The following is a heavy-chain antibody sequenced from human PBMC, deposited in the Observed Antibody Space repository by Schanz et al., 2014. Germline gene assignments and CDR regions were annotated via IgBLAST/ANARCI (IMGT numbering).Heavy chain of an antibody. CDR2: IIPILGIA. CDR3: ARDQSPYTNSSDVRYFDY. D-gene: IGHD6-6*01. J-gene: IGHJ4*02. Sequence: QVQLVQSGAEVKKPGSSMKVSCKASGGTFSTYPINWLRQAPGQGLEWMGRIIPILGIANYAQKFQGRVTITADRSTSTAYMELSSLRSEDTAVYYCARDQSPYTNSSDVRYFDYWGQGTLXTVSS. CDR1: GGTFSTYP. V-gene: IGHV1-69*04.